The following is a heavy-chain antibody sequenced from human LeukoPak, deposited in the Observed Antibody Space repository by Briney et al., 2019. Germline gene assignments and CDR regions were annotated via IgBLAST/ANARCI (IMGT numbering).Heavy chain of an antibody. D-gene: IGHD1-20*01. CDR2: IRPDGSNK. V-gene: IGHV3-30*02. CDR3: AKDNNWAFDY. J-gene: IGHJ4*02. CDR1: GFTFSSYG. Sequence: GGSLRLSCAASGFTFSSYGMHWVRQAPGKGLEWVAFIRPDGSNKYCAVSVKGRFTISRDNSKNTLFVLMNSLRAEDTAVYYCAKDNNWAFDYWGQGTLVTVSS.